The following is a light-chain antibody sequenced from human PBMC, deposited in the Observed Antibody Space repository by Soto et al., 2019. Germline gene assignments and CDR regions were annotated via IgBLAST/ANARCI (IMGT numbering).Light chain of an antibody. J-gene: IGKJ5*01. CDR3: QQLNSYPIT. V-gene: IGKV3-15*01. CDR1: HSVNSH. Sequence: MMMTQSPATLSVSRGERVTLSCRNGHSVNSHVCWYQQKPGQAPRLHLYGPSTRAIGIPVMFSGSVFGTEFTRTISSLQPEDFATYYCQQLNSYPITFGQGTRLEIK. CDR2: GPS.